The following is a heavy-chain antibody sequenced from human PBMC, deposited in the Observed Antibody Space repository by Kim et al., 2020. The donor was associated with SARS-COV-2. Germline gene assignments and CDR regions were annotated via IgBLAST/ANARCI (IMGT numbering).Heavy chain of an antibody. CDR3: ARVRGVAAAGPFDY. D-gene: IGHD6-13*01. V-gene: IGHV1-46*01. J-gene: IGHJ4*02. Sequence: ARKFQGRVTMTRDTSTSTVYMELSSLRSEDTAVYYCARVRGVAAAGPFDYWGQGTLVTVSS.